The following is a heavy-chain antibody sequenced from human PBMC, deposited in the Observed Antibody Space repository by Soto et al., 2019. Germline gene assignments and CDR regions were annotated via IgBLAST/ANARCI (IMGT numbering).Heavy chain of an antibody. CDR2: IDPSDSYT. D-gene: IGHD3-10*01. J-gene: IGHJ5*02. V-gene: IGHV5-10-1*01. CDR3: ARSPRFQVRGVRWFDP. Sequence: GESLKISCKGSGYSFTSYWISWVRQMPGKGLEWMGRIDPSDSYTNNSPSFQGHVTISADKSISTAYLQWSSLKASDTAMYYCARSPRFQVRGVRWFDPWGQGTLVTVSS. CDR1: GYSFTSYW.